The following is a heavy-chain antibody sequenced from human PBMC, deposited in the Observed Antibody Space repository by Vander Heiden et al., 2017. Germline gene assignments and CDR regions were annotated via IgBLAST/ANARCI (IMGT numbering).Heavy chain of an antibody. Sequence: QEQLVQAGAATKKPGASLKVSCKVFGYRFTDHYINLLRQAPGQGLEWMGWINPDNGGTSFEQKFQGGLTMTRDLSSSTAYMELRGLRPDDTAVYFCAGDGEFEVEEDYYSVLDVWGQGTAVTVSS. V-gene: IGHV1-2*02. CDR1: GYRFTDHY. CDR2: INPDNGGT. J-gene: IGHJ6*02. CDR3: AGDGEFEVEEDYYSVLDV. D-gene: IGHD2-2*01.